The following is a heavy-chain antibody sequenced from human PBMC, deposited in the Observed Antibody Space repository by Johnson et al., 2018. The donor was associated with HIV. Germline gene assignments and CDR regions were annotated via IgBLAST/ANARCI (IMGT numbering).Heavy chain of an antibody. CDR1: GFTFSSYA. J-gene: IGHJ3*02. D-gene: IGHD2-15*01. V-gene: IGHV3-30*04. CDR2: ISYDGSNK. CDR3: TTDHCSGDSCCRGGSCYNAFDI. Sequence: QVQLVESGGGVVQPGRSLRLSCAASGFTFSSYAMHWVRQAPGKGLEWVAVISYDGSNKYYADSVKGRFTISRDTSKNTLYLQMNSLKIEDTAVYYCTTDHCSGDSCCRGGSCYNAFDIWGQGTMVTVSS.